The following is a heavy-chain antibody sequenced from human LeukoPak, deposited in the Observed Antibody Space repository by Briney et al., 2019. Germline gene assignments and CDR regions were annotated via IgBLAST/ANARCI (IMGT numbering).Heavy chain of an antibody. CDR1: GSTFINAW. Sequence: GGSLTLSCAPSGSTFINAWAHWVRQPPGKGLVWVSRFDTDGSKTTYADSVKGRFTISRDNAKNTLYLQMNSLRVEDTAVYYCARSRGGFYHYWGQGTLVTVSS. D-gene: IGHD2/OR15-2a*01. J-gene: IGHJ4*02. CDR2: FDTDGSKT. V-gene: IGHV3-74*01. CDR3: ARSRGGFYHY.